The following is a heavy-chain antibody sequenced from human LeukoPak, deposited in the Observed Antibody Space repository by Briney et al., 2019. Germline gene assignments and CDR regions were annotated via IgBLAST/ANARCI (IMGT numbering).Heavy chain of an antibody. J-gene: IGHJ4*02. CDR3: ARGGFGAGY. Sequence: SETLSLTCAVYGGSFSGYYWSWIRQPPGKGLEWIGEINHSGSTNYNPSLKSRVTISVDTSKNQFSLKLSSVTAADTAVYYCARGGFGAGYWGQGTLATVSS. D-gene: IGHD3-10*01. V-gene: IGHV4-34*01. CDR1: GGSFSGYY. CDR2: INHSGST.